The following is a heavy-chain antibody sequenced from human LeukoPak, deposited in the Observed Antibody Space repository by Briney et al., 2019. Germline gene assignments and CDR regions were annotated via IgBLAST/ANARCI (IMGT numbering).Heavy chain of an antibody. Sequence: GGSLRLSCAASGFTFSTYAMHWVRQAPGKGLEWVAVIPYDGSNKYYADSVKGRFTISRDNAKNSLYLQMNSLRAEDTAVYYCAELGMIGGVWGKGTTVTISS. CDR3: AELGMIGGV. CDR1: GFTFSTYA. D-gene: IGHD3-10*02. J-gene: IGHJ6*04. CDR2: IPYDGSNK. V-gene: IGHV3-30*04.